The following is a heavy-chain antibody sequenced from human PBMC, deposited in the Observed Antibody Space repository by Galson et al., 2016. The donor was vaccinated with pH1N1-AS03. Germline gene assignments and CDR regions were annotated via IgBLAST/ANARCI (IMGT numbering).Heavy chain of an antibody. V-gene: IGHV1-69*10. D-gene: IGHD3-16*01. J-gene: IGHJ6*03. CDR3: ATREEGGNYYYMDI. CDR2: IIVMFEMS. Sequence: SVKVSCKASGGTFSSYAVSWVRQAPGQVLEWMGGIIVMFEMSSYAPKFDGRLTLTADKSTSTAYMELSSLTSEDTAVYYCATREEGGNYYYMDIGGKGTTVTVSS. CDR1: GGTFSSYA.